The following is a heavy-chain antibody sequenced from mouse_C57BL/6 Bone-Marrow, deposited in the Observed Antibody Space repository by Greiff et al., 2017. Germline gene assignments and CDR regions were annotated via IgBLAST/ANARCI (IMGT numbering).Heavy chain of an antibody. CDR3: ARATVVPFDY. Sequence: EVQLVESGGGLVKPGGSLKLSCAASGFTFSSYAMSWVSQTPEKRLEWVATISDGGSYTYYPDNVKGRFTISRDNAKNNLYLQMSHLKSEDTAMYYCARATVVPFDYWGQGTTLTVSS. D-gene: IGHD1-1*01. V-gene: IGHV5-4*01. J-gene: IGHJ2*01. CDR2: ISDGGSYT. CDR1: GFTFSSYA.